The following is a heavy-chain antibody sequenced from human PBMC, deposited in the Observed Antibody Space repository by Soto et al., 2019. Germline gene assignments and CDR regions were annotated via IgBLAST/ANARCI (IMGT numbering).Heavy chain of an antibody. Sequence: QVQLVESGGGVVQPGRSLRLSCAASGFTFSSYAMHWVRQAPGKGLEWVAVISYDGSNKYYADSVKGRFTISRDNSKNTLYLQMNSLRAEDTAVYYCARDPLYRYSSCSGVYFDYWGQGTLVTVSS. CDR2: ISYDGSNK. V-gene: IGHV3-30-3*01. J-gene: IGHJ4*02. CDR1: GFTFSSYA. CDR3: ARDPLYRYSSCSGVYFDY. D-gene: IGHD3-10*02.